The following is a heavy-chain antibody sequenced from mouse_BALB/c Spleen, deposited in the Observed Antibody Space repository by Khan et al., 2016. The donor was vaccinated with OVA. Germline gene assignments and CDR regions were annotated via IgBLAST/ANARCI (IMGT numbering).Heavy chain of an antibody. D-gene: IGHD2-4*01. J-gene: IGHJ4*01. CDR1: GYSITTNYA. V-gene: IGHV3-2*02. CDR2: ISYSGST. CDR3: ARNDYDSYTVDY. Sequence: EVQLVETGPGLVKPSQSLSLTCTVTGYSITTNYAWDWIRQFPGNKLECMGYISYSGSTSYNPSLKSRISITRDTSKNQFFLQLNSVTTEDTATYYCARNDYDSYTVDYWGQGTSVTVSS.